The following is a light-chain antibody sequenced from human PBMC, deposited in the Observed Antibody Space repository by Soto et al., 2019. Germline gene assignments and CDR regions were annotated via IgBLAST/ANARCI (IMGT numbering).Light chain of an antibody. CDR3: GTWDSSLNTDV. CDR1: SSSIGSNY. V-gene: IGLV1-51*01. Sequence: QSVLTQPPSVSAAPGQKVTISCSGSSSSIGSNYVCWYQQFPGAAPKLVMYETNKRPSGIPDRLSGSKSGTSATLDITGLQTGDEADYYCGTWDSSLNTDVFGTGTKLTVL. J-gene: IGLJ1*01. CDR2: ETN.